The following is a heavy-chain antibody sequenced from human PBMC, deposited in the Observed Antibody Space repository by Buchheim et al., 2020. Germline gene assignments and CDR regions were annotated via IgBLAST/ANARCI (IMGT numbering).Heavy chain of an antibody. CDR1: GGTFSNYD. J-gene: IGHJ6*02. V-gene: IGHV1-69*06. D-gene: IGHD6-19*01. Sequence: QVQLVQSGAEVKKPGSSAKVSCKASGGTFSNYDFSWVRQAPGQGPEWMGGIIPMFGTANYAQKFQGRVTITADRSTSTVYMELSSLRSDDTAVYYCARDGGGVAVAGYHGMDVWGQGTT. CDR3: ARDGGGVAVAGYHGMDV. CDR2: IIPMFGTA.